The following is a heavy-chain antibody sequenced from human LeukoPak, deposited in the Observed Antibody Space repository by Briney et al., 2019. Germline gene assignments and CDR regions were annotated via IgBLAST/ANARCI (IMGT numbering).Heavy chain of an antibody. Sequence: SETLSLTCAVYGGSFSGYYWSWIRQPPGKGLEWIGEINHSGSTNYNPSLKSRVTISVDRSKNQFSLQLSSVTASDTAVYYCARVLTDSRGWYHFDYWGQGTLVTVSS. CDR1: GGSFSGYY. CDR3: ARVLTDSRGWYHFDY. CDR2: INHSGST. D-gene: IGHD6-19*01. J-gene: IGHJ4*02. V-gene: IGHV4-34*01.